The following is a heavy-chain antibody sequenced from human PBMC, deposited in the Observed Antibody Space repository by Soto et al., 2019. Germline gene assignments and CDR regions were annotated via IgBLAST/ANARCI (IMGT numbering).Heavy chain of an antibody. V-gene: IGHV1-18*01. J-gene: IGHJ4*02. Sequence: QVQLVQSGAEVKKPGASVKVSCKASGYTFTSYGISWVRQAPGQGLEWMGWISAYNGNTNYAQKLQGRVTMTTDTSTSTAYMELRSLRSDDTAVYYCARDSSIMITFGGVIAPVSIDYRGQGTLVTVSS. CDR1: GYTFTSYG. CDR2: ISAYNGNT. D-gene: IGHD3-16*02. CDR3: ARDSSIMITFGGVIAPVSIDY.